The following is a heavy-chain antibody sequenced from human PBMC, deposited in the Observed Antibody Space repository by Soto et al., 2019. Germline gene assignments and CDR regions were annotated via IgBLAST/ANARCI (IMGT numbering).Heavy chain of an antibody. Sequence: QVQLVESGGGVVQPGRSLRLSCAASGFTFSSYAMHWVRQAPGKGLEWVAIISYDGSNKYYADSVKGRFTISRDNSKNTLYLQMNSLRGGDTAVYYCARTGRRHGMDVWGQGTTVTVSS. V-gene: IGHV3-30-3*01. D-gene: IGHD3-10*01. CDR3: ARTGRRHGMDV. J-gene: IGHJ6*02. CDR2: ISYDGSNK. CDR1: GFTFSSYA.